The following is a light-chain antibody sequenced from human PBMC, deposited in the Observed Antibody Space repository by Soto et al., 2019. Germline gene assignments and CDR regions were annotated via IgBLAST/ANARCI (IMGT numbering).Light chain of an antibody. V-gene: IGLV2-8*01. J-gene: IGLJ2*01. Sequence: QSALTQPPSASGSPGQSVTISCTGSSSDVGGYNYVSWYQHHPGKAPKLMIYEVSKRPLGVPDRFSGSKSGNTASLTVSGLQAEDEADYYCSSYAGSNNYVVFGGGTKLTVL. CDR1: SSDVGGYNY. CDR3: SSYAGSNNYVV. CDR2: EVS.